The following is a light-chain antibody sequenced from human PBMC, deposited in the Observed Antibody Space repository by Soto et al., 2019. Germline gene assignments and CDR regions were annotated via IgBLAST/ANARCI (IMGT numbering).Light chain of an antibody. CDR3: QRYNIYPLT. V-gene: IGKV1D-16*01. Sequence: DVQMTQSPSSLSASVGDRVTITCRASQDINSYLAWYQQKPGNAPKSLIYAASSLQTGVPSRFSGSESGTDFTLTISNLHPEDSATYYCQRYNIYPLTFGGGTKVEIK. CDR1: QDINSY. J-gene: IGKJ4*01. CDR2: AAS.